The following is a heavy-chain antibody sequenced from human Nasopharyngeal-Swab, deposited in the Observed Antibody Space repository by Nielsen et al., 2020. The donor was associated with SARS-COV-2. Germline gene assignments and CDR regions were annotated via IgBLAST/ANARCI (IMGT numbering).Heavy chain of an antibody. D-gene: IGHD5-24*01. CDR3: ARGAWGRDGYNLFDY. V-gene: IGHV4-59*01. J-gene: IGHJ4*02. CDR1: GGSISSYY. Sequence: GSLRLSCTVSGGSISSYYWSWIRQPPGKGLEWIGYIYYSGSTNYNPSLKSRVTISVDTSKNQFSLKLSSVTAADTAVYYCARGAWGRDGYNLFDYWGQGTLATVSS. CDR2: IYYSGST.